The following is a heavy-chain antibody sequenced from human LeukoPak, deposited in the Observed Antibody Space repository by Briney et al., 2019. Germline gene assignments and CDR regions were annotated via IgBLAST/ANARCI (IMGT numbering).Heavy chain of an antibody. J-gene: IGHJ5*02. CDR2: IYYSGST. D-gene: IGHD6-19*01. CDR1: VGSISSSSYY. V-gene: IGHV4-39*01. Sequence: PSETLSLTCTVSVGSISSSSYYWGWIRQSPGKGLEWIGSIYYSGSTYYNPSLKSQVTISVDTSKNQFSLKLSSVTAADTAVYYCARPMYSSGWYNWFDPWGQGTLVTVSS. CDR3: ARPMYSSGWYNWFDP.